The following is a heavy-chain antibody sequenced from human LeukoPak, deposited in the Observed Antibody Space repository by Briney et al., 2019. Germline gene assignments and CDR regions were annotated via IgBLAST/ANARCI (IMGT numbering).Heavy chain of an antibody. CDR2: INHSGST. D-gene: IGHD3-10*01. Sequence: SETLSLTCAVYGGSFSGYYWSWIRQPPGKGLERIGEINHSGSTNYNPSLNSRVTISVDTSKNQFSLKLSSVTAADTAVYYCAITARTYGSGSYYIGGGQGTLVTVSS. CDR1: GGSFSGYY. V-gene: IGHV4-34*01. J-gene: IGHJ4*02. CDR3: AITARTYGSGSYYIG.